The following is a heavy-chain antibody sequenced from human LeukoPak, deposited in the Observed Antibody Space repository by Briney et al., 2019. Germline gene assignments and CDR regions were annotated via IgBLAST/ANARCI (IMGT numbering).Heavy chain of an antibody. J-gene: IGHJ5*02. D-gene: IGHD4/OR15-4a*01. CDR2: ISGSGGST. V-gene: IGHV3-23*01. CDR1: GFTFSSDA. Sequence: PGGSLRLSCAASGFTFSSDAMSWVRQAPGKGLEWVSAISGSGGSTYYADSVKGRFTISRDNSKNTLYLQMNSLRAEDTAVYYCAKDRLWSDAGWFDPWGQGTLVTVSS. CDR3: AKDRLWSDAGWFDP.